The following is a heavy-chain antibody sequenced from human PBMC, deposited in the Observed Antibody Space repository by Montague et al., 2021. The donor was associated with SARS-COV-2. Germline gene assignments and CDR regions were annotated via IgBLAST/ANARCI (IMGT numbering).Heavy chain of an antibody. Sequence: SLRLSCAAAGFTFNNHGMHWVRQAPGKGLEWVAYISCEGSKRYYADSVRGRFTISRDGSKNTLYLQMNSLRVEDTATYYCAKSKVVFMMYVMRGQFDHWGQGTLVTVSS. CDR3: AKSKVVFMMYVMRGQFDH. CDR1: GFTFNNHG. V-gene: IGHV3-33*03. D-gene: IGHD2-8*01. CDR2: ISCEGSKR. J-gene: IGHJ4*02.